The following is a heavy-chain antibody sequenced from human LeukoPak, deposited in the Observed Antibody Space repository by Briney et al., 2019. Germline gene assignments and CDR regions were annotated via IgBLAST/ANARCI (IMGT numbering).Heavy chain of an antibody. J-gene: IGHJ5*02. D-gene: IGHD1-7*01. Sequence: SETLSLTCTVSGYSISSGYYWGWIRQPPGKGLEWIGSIYHSGSTYYNPSLKSRVTISVDTSKNQFSLKLSSVTAADTAVYYCARVGEAGTLNWFDPWGQGTLVTVSS. CDR1: GYSISSGYY. V-gene: IGHV4-38-2*02. CDR2: IYHSGST. CDR3: ARVGEAGTLNWFDP.